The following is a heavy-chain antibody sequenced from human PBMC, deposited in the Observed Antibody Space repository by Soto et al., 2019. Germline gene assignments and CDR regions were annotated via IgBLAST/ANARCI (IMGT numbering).Heavy chain of an antibody. D-gene: IGHD3-3*01. CDR1: GDSINSSSYY. CDR3: ARTKGYITIFGVVTDNWFDP. CDR2: IYYSGST. Sequence: SEALSLTCTVSGDSINSSSYYWGWIRQPPGKGLEWIGTIYYSGSTYYNPSLKSRVTISVDTSKNQFSLKLSSVTAADTAVYYCARTKGYITIFGVVTDNWFDPWGQGTLVTVSS. J-gene: IGHJ5*02. V-gene: IGHV4-39*07.